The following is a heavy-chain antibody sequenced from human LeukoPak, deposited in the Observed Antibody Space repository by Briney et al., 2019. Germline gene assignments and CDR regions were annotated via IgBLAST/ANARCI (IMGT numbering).Heavy chain of an antibody. CDR2: ISYDGSNK. CDR3: AKDGLRLGYCSSTSCYADWFYP. D-gene: IGHD2-2*01. Sequence: PGRSLRLSCAASGFTFSSYDTHWVRQAPGKGLEWVAVISYDGSNKYYADSVKGRFTISRDNSKNTLYLQMNSLRAEDTAVYYCAKDGLRLGYCSSTSCYADWFYPWGEGNLVTVSS. CDR1: GFTFSSYD. V-gene: IGHV3-30*18. J-gene: IGHJ5*02.